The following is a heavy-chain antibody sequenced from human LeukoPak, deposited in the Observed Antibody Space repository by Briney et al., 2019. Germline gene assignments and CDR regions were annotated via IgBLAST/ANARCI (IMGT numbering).Heavy chain of an antibody. CDR3: ARDLFYYYDSSGYAFDI. CDR2: IYYSGST. CDR1: GGSISSGDYY. V-gene: IGHV4-30-4*02. Sequence: PSETLSLTCTVSGGSISSGDYYWSWIRQPPGKGLEWIGYIYYSGSTYYNPSLKSRVTISVDTSKNQFSLKLSSVTAADTAVYYCARDLFYYYDSSGYAFDIWGQGTMVTVSS. D-gene: IGHD3-22*01. J-gene: IGHJ3*02.